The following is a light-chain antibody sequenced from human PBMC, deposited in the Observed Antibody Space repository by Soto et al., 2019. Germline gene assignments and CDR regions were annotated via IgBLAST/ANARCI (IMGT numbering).Light chain of an antibody. CDR3: QQYNRYPLT. J-gene: IGKJ4*01. CDR1: QSINAW. V-gene: IGKV1-5*03. Sequence: DIPVTQSPSTLSASVGDRVIITCRASQSINAWLAWFQQKPGKAPKVLIYKASTLESGVPSRFSGSGSGTEFTLTISSLQPDDFATYYCQQYNRYPLTFGGGTKVEIK. CDR2: KAS.